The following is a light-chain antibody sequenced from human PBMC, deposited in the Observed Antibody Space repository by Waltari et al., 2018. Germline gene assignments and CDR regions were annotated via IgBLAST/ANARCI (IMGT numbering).Light chain of an antibody. CDR1: QSISTW. Sequence: DTQMTQSPSTLSASVGDRVIITCRNRQSISTWLAWYQQKPGKAPKLLIYKASSLENEVPSRFSGSGSGTEFTLTISSLQPDDFATFYCQQYKSYPPTFGGGTKVDIK. J-gene: IGKJ4*01. CDR3: QQYKSYPPT. V-gene: IGKV1-5*03. CDR2: KAS.